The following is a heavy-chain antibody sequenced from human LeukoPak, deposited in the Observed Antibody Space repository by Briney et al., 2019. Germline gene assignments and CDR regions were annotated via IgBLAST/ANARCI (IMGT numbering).Heavy chain of an antibody. Sequence: GGSLRLSCAASGFTFSSYWMSWVRQAPGKGLEWVANIKQDGSEKYHVDSVKGRFTISRDNAKNSLYLQMNSLRAEDTAVYYCARVSPKDAFDIWGQGTMVTVSS. CDR2: IKQDGSEK. CDR3: ARVSPKDAFDI. V-gene: IGHV3-7*01. CDR1: GFTFSSYW. J-gene: IGHJ3*02.